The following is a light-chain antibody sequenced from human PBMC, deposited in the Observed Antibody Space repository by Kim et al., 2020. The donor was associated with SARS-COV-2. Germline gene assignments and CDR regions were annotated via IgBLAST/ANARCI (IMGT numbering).Light chain of an antibody. CDR2: DTS. V-gene: IGKV1-5*01. J-gene: IGKJ1*01. CDR1: QSVSSW. CDR3: QQYYSYPRWT. Sequence: DIQMTQSPSTLSASVGDRVTITCRASQSVSSWLAWYQQKAGKAPQVLIYDTSSLKSGVPSRFSGSGSGTEFTLTISSLQPDDVATYYCQQYYSYPRWTFGQGTKVDIK.